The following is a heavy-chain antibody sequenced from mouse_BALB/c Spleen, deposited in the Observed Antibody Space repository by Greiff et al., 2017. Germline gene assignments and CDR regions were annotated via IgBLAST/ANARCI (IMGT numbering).Heavy chain of an antibody. CDR1: GFTFSSYG. J-gene: IGHJ4*01. CDR2: INSNGGST. D-gene: IGHD2-2*01. Sequence: EVQVVESGGGLVQPGGSLKLSCAASGFTFSSYGMSWVRQTPDKRLELVATINSNGGSTYYPDSVKGRFTISRDNAKNTLYLQMSSLKSEDTAMYYCAREGGYDVKYAMDYWGQGTSVTVSS. V-gene: IGHV5-6-3*01. CDR3: AREGGYDVKYAMDY.